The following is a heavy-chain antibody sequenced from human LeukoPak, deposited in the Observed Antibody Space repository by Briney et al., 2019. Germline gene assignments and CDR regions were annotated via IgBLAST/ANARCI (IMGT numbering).Heavy chain of an antibody. CDR2: IYSGGST. D-gene: IGHD6-13*01. CDR1: GSTVSSNY. CDR3: AGTAAGTRWFDP. Sequence: GGSLRLSCAASGSTVSSNYMSWVRQAPGKGLEWVSVIYSGGSTYYADSVKGRFTISRDNSKNTLYLQMNSLRAEDTAVYYCAGTAAGTRWFDPWGQGTLVTVSS. V-gene: IGHV3-66*02. J-gene: IGHJ5*02.